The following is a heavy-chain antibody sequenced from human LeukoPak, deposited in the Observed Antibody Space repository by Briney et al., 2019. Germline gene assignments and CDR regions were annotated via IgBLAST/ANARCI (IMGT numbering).Heavy chain of an antibody. J-gene: IGHJ4*02. CDR3: ATRDRGYDILTGPLDY. D-gene: IGHD3-9*01. CDR1: GFIFSDYG. Sequence: PGGSLRLSCAASGFIFSDYGMSWVRQAPGKGLEWVSAVSGSGGSTYYADSVKGRFTISRDNSKNTLYLQMNSLRAEDTAVYYCATRDRGYDILTGPLDYWGQGTLVTVSS. V-gene: IGHV3-23*01. CDR2: VSGSGGST.